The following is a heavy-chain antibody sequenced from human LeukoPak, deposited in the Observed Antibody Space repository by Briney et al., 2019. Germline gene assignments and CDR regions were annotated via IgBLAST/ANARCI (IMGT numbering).Heavy chain of an antibody. CDR2: ISTRGTYI. CDR1: GFSFNSYI. J-gene: IGHJ4*02. V-gene: IGHV3-21*01. Sequence: GGSLRLSCAASGFSFNSYIMNWVRQAPGKGLEWVSSISTRGTYIYYADSVKGRFTISRDTARNSLYLQMDSLRAEDTAVYYCARGGQPNSYNVLSGYSTPDYWGQGTLVTVSS. D-gene: IGHD3-3*01. CDR3: ARGGQPNSYNVLSGYSTPDY.